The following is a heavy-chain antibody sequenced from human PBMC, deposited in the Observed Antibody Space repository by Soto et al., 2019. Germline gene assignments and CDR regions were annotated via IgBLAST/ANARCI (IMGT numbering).Heavy chain of an antibody. Sequence: PSETLSLTCAVSGGSISSSNWWSWVRQPPGKGLEWIGEIYHSGSTNYNPSLKSRVTISVDKSKNQFSLKLSSVTAADTAVYYCARESRAVAGDYFDYWGQGTLVTVSS. J-gene: IGHJ4*02. D-gene: IGHD6-19*01. CDR3: ARESRAVAGDYFDY. CDR1: GGSISSSNW. CDR2: IYHSGST. V-gene: IGHV4-4*02.